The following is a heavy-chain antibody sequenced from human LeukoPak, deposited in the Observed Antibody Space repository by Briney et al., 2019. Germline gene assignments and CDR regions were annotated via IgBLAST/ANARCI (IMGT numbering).Heavy chain of an antibody. D-gene: IGHD4-11*01. CDR3: ASQIIHYTPIDY. Sequence: PSETLSLTCTVSGGSISSSSYYWGWIRQPPGKGLEWIGSIYYSGSTYYNPSLKSRVTISVDTSKNQCSLKLSSVTAADTAVYYCASQIIHYTPIDYWGQGTLVTVSS. V-gene: IGHV4-39*01. CDR2: IYYSGST. CDR1: GGSISSSSYY. J-gene: IGHJ4*02.